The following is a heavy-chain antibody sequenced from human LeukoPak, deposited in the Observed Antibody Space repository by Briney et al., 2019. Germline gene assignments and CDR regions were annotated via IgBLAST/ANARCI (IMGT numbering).Heavy chain of an antibody. V-gene: IGHV4-34*01. CDR3: ARGRYGWLPFDY. J-gene: IGHJ4*02. CDR1: GFTFSSFA. D-gene: IGHD3-16*01. Sequence: GSLRLSCAASGFTFSSFAMSWARQAPGEGLEWIGEINHSGSTNYNPSLKSRVTISVDTSKNQFSLKLSSVTAADTAVYYCARGRYGWLPFDYWGQGTLVTVSS. CDR2: INHSGST.